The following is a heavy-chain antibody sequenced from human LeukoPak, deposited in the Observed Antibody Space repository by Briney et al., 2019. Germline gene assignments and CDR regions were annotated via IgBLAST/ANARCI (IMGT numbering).Heavy chain of an antibody. CDR3: TKDLSALQWAGDETTVTEGY. CDR1: GFTFSSYA. J-gene: IGHJ4*02. V-gene: IGHV3-23*01. D-gene: IGHD4-17*01. CDR2: ITNGGTT. Sequence: SGGSLRLSCAASGFTFSSYAMNWVRQAPGKGLDWVSVITNGGTTYYADSVKGRFTISRDNSKSTLFLQMNSLRAEDTAIYYCTKDLSALQWAGDETTVTEGYWGQGTLVTVSS.